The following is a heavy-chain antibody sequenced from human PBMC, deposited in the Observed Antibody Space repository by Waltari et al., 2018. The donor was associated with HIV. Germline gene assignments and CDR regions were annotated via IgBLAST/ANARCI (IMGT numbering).Heavy chain of an antibody. CDR3: VMTYITGPYYFDY. CDR1: GGSIRSTNYY. CDR2: IYYNGTT. J-gene: IGHJ4*02. Sequence: QLQLQESGPGLVKPSEPLSLTCTVSGGSIRSTNYYWGWIRQPPGKGLEWIGTIYYNGTTYYNPSLRRRVIISVDTSKNQFSLTLSSVTAADSAVYSCVMTYITGPYYFDYWGQGTLVTVSS. D-gene: IGHD1-20*01. V-gene: IGHV4-39*01.